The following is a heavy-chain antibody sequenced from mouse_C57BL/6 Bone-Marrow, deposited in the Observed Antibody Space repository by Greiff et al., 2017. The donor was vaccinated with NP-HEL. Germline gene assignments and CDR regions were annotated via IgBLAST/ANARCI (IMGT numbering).Heavy chain of an antibody. V-gene: IGHV1-82*01. D-gene: IGHD6-1*01. CDR1: GYTFSTSW. CDR3: ARGESWGAFFDY. CDR2: IYPGDGDT. Sequence: VQLQQSGPELVKPGASVKISCKASGYTFSTSWMNWMKQRPGKGLEWIGRIYPGDGDTHSSGNFVGKASLTADTSSNSAYMQLSSLTSEDSAVYCCARGESWGAFFDYWGQGTTLTVSA. J-gene: IGHJ2*01.